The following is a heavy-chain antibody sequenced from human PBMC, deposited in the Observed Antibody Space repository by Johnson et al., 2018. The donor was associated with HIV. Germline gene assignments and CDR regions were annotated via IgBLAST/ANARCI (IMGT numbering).Heavy chain of an antibody. V-gene: IGHV3-74*02. J-gene: IGHJ3*02. CDR3: ARQLKYYYDSSGYYYLSSAAFDI. D-gene: IGHD3-22*01. CDR2: INSDGSST. Sequence: VQLVESGGGVVQPGRSLRLSCAASGFTFSDHAMHWVRQAPGKGLVWVSRINSDGSSTSYADSVKGRFTISRDNAKNTLYLQMNSLRAEDPAVYYCARQLKYYYDSSGYYYLSSAAFDIWGHGTMVTVSS. CDR1: GFTFSDHA.